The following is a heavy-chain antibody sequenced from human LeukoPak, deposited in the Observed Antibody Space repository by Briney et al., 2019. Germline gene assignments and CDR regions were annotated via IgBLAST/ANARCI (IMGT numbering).Heavy chain of an antibody. Sequence: SETLSLTCTVSGGSIRGCYWSWIRQPPGKGLEYIGYIYYSGITNYNPSLESRVTISVDTSKNQFSLRLNSVTPEDTAVYYCARDGLYYYGSGSYYNNNWFDPWGQGTLVTVSS. CDR1: GGSIRGCY. J-gene: IGHJ5*02. CDR2: IYYSGIT. CDR3: ARDGLYYYGSGSYYNNNWFDP. D-gene: IGHD3-10*01. V-gene: IGHV4-59*12.